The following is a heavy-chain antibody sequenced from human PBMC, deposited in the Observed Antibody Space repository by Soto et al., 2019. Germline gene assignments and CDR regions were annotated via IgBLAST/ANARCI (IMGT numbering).Heavy chain of an antibody. Sequence: QPGGSLRLSCAASGFTFSSYEMNWVRQAPGKGLEWVSYISSSGSTIYYADSVKGRFTISRDNAKNSLYLQMNSLRAEDTAVYYCARDYDLSGCGGSCYSHYYYGMDVWGQGTTVTVSS. J-gene: IGHJ6*02. CDR1: GFTFSSYE. D-gene: IGHD2-15*01. V-gene: IGHV3-48*03. CDR3: ARDYDLSGCGGSCYSHYYYGMDV. CDR2: ISSSGSTI.